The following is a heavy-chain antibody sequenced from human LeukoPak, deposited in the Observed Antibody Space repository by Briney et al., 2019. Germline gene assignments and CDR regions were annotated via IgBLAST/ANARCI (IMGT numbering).Heavy chain of an antibody. J-gene: IGHJ4*02. CDR3: ARDSRSWYSYFDY. D-gene: IGHD6-13*01. CDR1: GVSVSSGSYY. V-gene: IGHV4-61*01. CDR2: IYYSGST. Sequence: SETLSLTCTVSGVSVSSGSYYWSWIRQPPGKGLEWIGYIYYSGSTNYNPSLKSRVTISVDTSKNQCSLKLSSVTAADTAVYYCARDSRSWYSYFDYWGQGTLVTVSS.